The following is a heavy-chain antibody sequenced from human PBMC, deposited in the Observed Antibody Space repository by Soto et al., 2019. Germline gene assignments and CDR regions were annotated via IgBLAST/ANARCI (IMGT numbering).Heavy chain of an antibody. Sequence: GGSLRLSCAASGFTCSNYWMSWVRQAPGKGLEWVAIIKQDGSDKYYVDYVKGRFTISRDNAKNSLYLQMNSLRTEDAAVYYCARNRDYAFDYWGRGTLVTVSS. D-gene: IGHD4-17*01. CDR3: ARNRDYAFDY. CDR1: GFTCSNYW. J-gene: IGHJ4*02. V-gene: IGHV3-7*01. CDR2: IKQDGSDK.